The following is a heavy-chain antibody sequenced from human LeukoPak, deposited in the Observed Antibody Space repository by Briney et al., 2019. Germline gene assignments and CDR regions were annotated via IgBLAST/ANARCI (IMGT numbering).Heavy chain of an antibody. J-gene: IGHJ4*02. CDR1: GYTFTSYA. Sequence: ASVKVSFKASGYTFTSYAMHWVRQAPGRRLEWMGWINAGNGNTKYSQKFQGRVTITRDTSASTAYMELSSLRSEDTAVYYCARDQGGLAGGFDYWGQGTLVTVSS. CDR3: ARDQGGLAGGFDY. CDR2: INAGNGNT. D-gene: IGHD3-10*01. V-gene: IGHV1-3*01.